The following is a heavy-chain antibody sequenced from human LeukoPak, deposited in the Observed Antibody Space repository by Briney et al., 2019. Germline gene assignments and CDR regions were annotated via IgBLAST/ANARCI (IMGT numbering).Heavy chain of an antibody. V-gene: IGHV3-48*01. CDR3: ARTYSSGPWY. J-gene: IGHJ4*02. CDR1: GFTLTTDS. CDR2: IRGTGSTI. D-gene: IGHD6-19*01. Sequence: GGSLRLSCAPYGFTLTTDSMKWVRQAPGKGLEWVSYIRGTGSTIDYADSAKGRFTISRDNAKNSLYLQMNSLRAEDTAVYYGARTYSSGPWYWGQGTLVTVSS.